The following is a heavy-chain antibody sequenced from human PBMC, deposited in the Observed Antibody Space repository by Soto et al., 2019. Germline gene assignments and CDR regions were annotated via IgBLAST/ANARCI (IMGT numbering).Heavy chain of an antibody. Sequence: EVQMLESGGGLVQPGGSLRLSCAASEFTLNSYALSWVRQAPGKGLEWVSGISGSGDFTFDADSVRGRFTISRDNSMNTLYLQMNSLGVEDKVVYYCARGRSIFGVGVGACDIWGKGTMATVSS. J-gene: IGHJ3*02. CDR2: ISGSGDFT. D-gene: IGHD3-3*01. CDR1: EFTLNSYA. CDR3: ARGRSIFGVGVGACDI. V-gene: IGHV3-23*01.